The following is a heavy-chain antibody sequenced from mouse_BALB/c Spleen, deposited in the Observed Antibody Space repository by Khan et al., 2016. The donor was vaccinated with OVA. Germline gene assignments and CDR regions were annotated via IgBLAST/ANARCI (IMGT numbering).Heavy chain of an antibody. Sequence: QVTLKESGPGILQPSQTPSLTCSFSGFSLTTSGMSVGWIRQPSGKGLEWLAHIWWNGYKYFKPALKSRLTISQDTTKHQVFLKSASVVTADTATYYCARITSVVEGYFDYWGQGTTLTVSS. CDR3: ARITSVVEGYFDY. J-gene: IGHJ2*01. CDR2: IWWNGYK. CDR1: GFSLTTSGMS. D-gene: IGHD1-1*01. V-gene: IGHV8-8*01.